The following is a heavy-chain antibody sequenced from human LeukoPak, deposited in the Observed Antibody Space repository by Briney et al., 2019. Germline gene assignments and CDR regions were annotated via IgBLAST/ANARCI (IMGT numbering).Heavy chain of an antibody. CDR1: GDSVSSNSAA. Sequence: SQTLSLTCAISGDSVSSNSAAWNWIRQSPSRGLEWLGRTYYRSKWYNDYAVSVKSRITINPDTSKNQFSLQLNSVTPEDTAVYYYARDHMVRGVITPAYYFDYWGQGTLVTASS. J-gene: IGHJ4*02. CDR3: ARDHMVRGVITPAYYFDY. CDR2: TYYRSKWYN. D-gene: IGHD3-10*01. V-gene: IGHV6-1*01.